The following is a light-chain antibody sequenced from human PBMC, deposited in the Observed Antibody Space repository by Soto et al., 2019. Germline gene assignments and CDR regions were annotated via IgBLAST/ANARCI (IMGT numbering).Light chain of an antibody. CDR2: SNN. Sequence: QSVLTQPPSASGTPGQRVTISCSGSSSNIGSNTVNWYQQLPGTAPKLLIYSNNQRPSGVPDRFSGSKSGTSASLAISGLKYGDEADYYCAAWDDILNGVVFGGGTKLTVL. CDR3: AAWDDILNGVV. CDR1: SSNIGSNT. V-gene: IGLV1-44*01. J-gene: IGLJ2*01.